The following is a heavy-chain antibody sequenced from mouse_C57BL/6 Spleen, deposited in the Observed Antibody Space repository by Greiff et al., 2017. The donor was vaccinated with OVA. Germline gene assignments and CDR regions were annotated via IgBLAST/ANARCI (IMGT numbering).Heavy chain of an antibody. CDR1: GYSFTGYY. J-gene: IGHJ4*01. Sequence: EVQLVESGPELVKPGASVKISCKASGYSFTGYYMNWVKQSPEKSLEWIGEINPSTGGTTYNQKFKAKATLTVDKSSSTAYMQLKSLTSEDSAVYYCARGGIYAMDYWGQGTSVTVSS. CDR2: INPSTGGT. CDR3: ARGGIYAMDY. V-gene: IGHV1-42*01.